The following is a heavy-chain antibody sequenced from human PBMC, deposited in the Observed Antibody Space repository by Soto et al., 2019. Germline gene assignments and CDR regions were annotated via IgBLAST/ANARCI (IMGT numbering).Heavy chain of an antibody. D-gene: IGHD3-9*01. J-gene: IGHJ4*02. CDR3: AIELTGYYSRLDY. CDR2: ISSSSSYI. CDR1: GFTFSSYS. Sequence: GGSLRLSCAASGFTFSSYSMNWVRQAPGKGLEWVSSISSSSSYIYYADSVKGRFTISRDNAKNSLYLQMNSLRAEDTAVYYCAIELTGYYSRLDYWGQGTLVTVSS. V-gene: IGHV3-21*01.